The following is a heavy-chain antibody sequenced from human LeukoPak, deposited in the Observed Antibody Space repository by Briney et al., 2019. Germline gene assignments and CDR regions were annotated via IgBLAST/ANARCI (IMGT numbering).Heavy chain of an antibody. V-gene: IGHV3-30*04. J-gene: IGHJ5*02. CDR1: GFIFSHHA. CDR2: ILNDGSNT. D-gene: IGHD1-26*01. CDR3: ARSGSTSLDT. Sequence: PGGSLRLSCATSGFIFSHHAMHWVRQAPGRGLDWVGIILNDGSNTYFAGSVKGRFSITRDSSTSTVYLQMTSLRPEDTAVYHCARSGSTSLDTWGQGTLVTVSS.